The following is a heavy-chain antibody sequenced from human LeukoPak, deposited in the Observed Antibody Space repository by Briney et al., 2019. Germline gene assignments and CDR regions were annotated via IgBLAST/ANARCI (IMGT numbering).Heavy chain of an antibody. CDR2: VQNDGSDK. D-gene: IGHD1-1*01. J-gene: IGHJ4*02. CDR1: GFTISNYG. CDR3: AKERQLEPFDC. Sequence: PGGSLRLSCAASGFTISNYGMHWVRQTPGKGLEWVAFVQNDGSDKFFADSVKGRFTVSRDNSKNTLYLQMNSLRADDTAVYYCAKERQLEPFDCWGQGTLVTVSS. V-gene: IGHV3-30*02.